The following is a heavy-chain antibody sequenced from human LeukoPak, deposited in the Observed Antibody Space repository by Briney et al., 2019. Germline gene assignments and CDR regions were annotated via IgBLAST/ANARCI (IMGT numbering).Heavy chain of an antibody. V-gene: IGHV1-18*04. Sequence: ASVKVSCKVSGYTFTSYGISWVRQAPGQGLEWMGWISAYNGNTNYAQKLQGRVTMTTDTSTSTAYMELRSLRSDDTAVYYCARDPPRYCSSTSCSPNWFDPWGQGTLVTVSS. CDR2: ISAYNGNT. D-gene: IGHD2-2*01. CDR1: GYTFTSYG. CDR3: ARDPPRYCSSTSCSPNWFDP. J-gene: IGHJ5*02.